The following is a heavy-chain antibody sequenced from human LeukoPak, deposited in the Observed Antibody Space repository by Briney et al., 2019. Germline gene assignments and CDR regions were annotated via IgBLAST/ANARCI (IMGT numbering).Heavy chain of an antibody. CDR1: GYTFTSYD. V-gene: IGHV1-69*13. Sequence: ASVKVSCKASGYTFTSYDINWVRQAPGQGLEWMGGIIPIFGTANYAQKFQGRVTITADESTSTAYMELSSLRSEDTAVYYCARLKLQYYYDSSGRGGYFDYWGQGTLVTVSS. CDR2: IIPIFGTA. J-gene: IGHJ4*02. CDR3: ARLKLQYYYDSSGRGGYFDY. D-gene: IGHD3-22*01.